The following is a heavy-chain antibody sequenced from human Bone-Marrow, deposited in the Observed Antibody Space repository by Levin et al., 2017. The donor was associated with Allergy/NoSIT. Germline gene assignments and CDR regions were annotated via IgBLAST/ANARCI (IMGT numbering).Heavy chain of an antibody. CDR3: ARGPYYYDSSGLRAFDY. V-gene: IGHV4-38-2*01. J-gene: IGHJ4*02. CDR2: IYHSGST. D-gene: IGHD3-22*01. CDR1: GYSISSGYY. Sequence: PSETLSLTCAVSGYSISSGYYWGWIRQPPGKGLEWIGSIYHSGSTYYNPSLKSRVTISVDTSKNQFSLKLSSVTAADTAVYYCARGPYYYDSSGLRAFDYWGQGTLVTVSS.